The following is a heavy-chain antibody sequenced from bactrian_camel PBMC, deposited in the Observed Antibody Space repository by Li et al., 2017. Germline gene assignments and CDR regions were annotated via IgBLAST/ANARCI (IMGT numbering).Heavy chain of an antibody. CDR1: GFAFSTHY. V-gene: IGHV3-2*01. CDR3: ATEGRPFEFAY. CDR2: IDNDGSNT. J-gene: IGHJ6*01. Sequence: HVQLVESGGGLVQPGGSLRLSCTTSGFAFSTHYMSWVRHNPGKGLEWVASIDNDGSNTYDADSVKGRFTISRDNAKSTVYLQMNSLKSEDTALYYCATEGRPFEFAYWGQGTQVTVS. D-gene: IGHD1*01.